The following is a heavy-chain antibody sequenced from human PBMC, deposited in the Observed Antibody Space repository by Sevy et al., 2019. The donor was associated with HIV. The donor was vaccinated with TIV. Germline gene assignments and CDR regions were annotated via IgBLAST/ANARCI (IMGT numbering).Heavy chain of an antibody. CDR2: ISGSGGST. Sequence: GGPLRLSCAASGFTFSSYAMSWVRQAPGKGLEWVSAISGSGGSTYYADSVKGRFTISRDNSKNTLYLQMNSLRAEDTAVYYCAKDPLITIFGVVIHYFDYWGQGTLVTVSS. CDR3: AKDPLITIFGVVIHYFDY. D-gene: IGHD3-3*01. V-gene: IGHV3-23*01. CDR1: GFTFSSYA. J-gene: IGHJ4*02.